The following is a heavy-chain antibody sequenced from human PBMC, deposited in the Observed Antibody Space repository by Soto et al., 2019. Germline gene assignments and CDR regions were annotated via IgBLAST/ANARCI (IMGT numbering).Heavy chain of an antibody. CDR1: GDSINNDNYY. CDR2: IFYGGTT. D-gene: IGHD3-10*01. J-gene: IGHJ4*02. Sequence: SETLSLTCTVSGDSINNDNYYWGWIRQPPGKGLEWIGSIFYGGTTYYNPSLKSRVTISVDPSMNQFSLKLNSVTAADTAVYYCARHYHADGEFDYWGQGTLVTVSS. V-gene: IGHV4-39*01. CDR3: ARHYHADGEFDY.